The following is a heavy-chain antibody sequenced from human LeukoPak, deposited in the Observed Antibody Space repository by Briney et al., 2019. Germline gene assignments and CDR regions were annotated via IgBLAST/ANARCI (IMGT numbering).Heavy chain of an antibody. CDR2: ISSSSSTI. Sequence: GGSLRLSCAASGFTFSTYSMNWVRQAPGKGLEWVSYISSSSSTIYYADSVKGRFTIPRDNAKNSLYLQMNSLRAEDTAVYYCARQRYYYDSSDSWFDPWGQGTLVTVSS. D-gene: IGHD3-22*01. V-gene: IGHV3-48*01. J-gene: IGHJ5*02. CDR1: GFTFSTYS. CDR3: ARQRYYYDSSDSWFDP.